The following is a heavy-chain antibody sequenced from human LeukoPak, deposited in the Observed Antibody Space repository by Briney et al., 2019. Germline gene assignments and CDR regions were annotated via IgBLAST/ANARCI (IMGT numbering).Heavy chain of an antibody. D-gene: IGHD2-15*01. CDR3: VVGGSPGY. V-gene: IGHV3-74*01. J-gene: IGHJ4*02. CDR1: GLAFSAYK. CDR2: ISTDGYTT. Sequence: GGSLRLSCAASGLAFSAYKMHWVRQAPRKGLVWVSRISTDGYTTDYADFVQGRFTASRDNTKNTWSLEMNSLRAGDTAVYYCVVGGSPGYWGQGTLVTVSS.